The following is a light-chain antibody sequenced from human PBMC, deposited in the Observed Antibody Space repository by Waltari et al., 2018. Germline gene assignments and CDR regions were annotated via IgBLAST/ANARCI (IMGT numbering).Light chain of an antibody. CDR1: QSVLYSPNIKNY. CDR2: CAS. CDR3: QQFNGSPYS. J-gene: IGKJ2*03. Sequence: DIVFTQSPHSLAVSLGERAAINCKSSQSVLYSPNIKNYLAWYQQKPGKAPKLLIYCASTWQSGVPSRFSGSGSGTDFTLTISSLQAEDVAVYYCQQFNGSPYSFGQGTKLEIK. V-gene: IGKV4-1*01.